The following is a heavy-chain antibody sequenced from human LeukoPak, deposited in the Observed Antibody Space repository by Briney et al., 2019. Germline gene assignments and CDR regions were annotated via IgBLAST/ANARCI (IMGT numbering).Heavy chain of an antibody. CDR2: IYHSGST. CDR3: ARASYYDSSGIKGMDV. J-gene: IGHJ6*02. V-gene: IGHV4-4*02. Sequence: SGTLSLTCAVSGGSISSSNWWSWVRQPPGKGLEWIGEIYHSGSTNYNPSLKSRVTISVDKSKNQFSLKLSSVTAADTAVYYCARASYYDSSGIKGMDVWGQGTTVAVSS. CDR1: GGSISSSNW. D-gene: IGHD3-22*01.